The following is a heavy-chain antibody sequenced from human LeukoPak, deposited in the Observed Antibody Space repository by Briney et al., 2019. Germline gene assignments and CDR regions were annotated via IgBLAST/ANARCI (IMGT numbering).Heavy chain of an antibody. CDR2: ISAYNGNT. CDR1: GYTFTGYY. J-gene: IGHJ6*03. D-gene: IGHD5-18*01. V-gene: IGHV1-18*04. CDR3: ARYSYGPNYYYYMDV. Sequence: ASVKVSCKASGYTFTGYYMRWVRQAPGQGLEWMGWISAYNGNTNYPPKLQGRVTMTTDTSTSTAYMELRSLRSDDTAVYYCARYSYGPNYYYYMDVWGKGTTVTVSS.